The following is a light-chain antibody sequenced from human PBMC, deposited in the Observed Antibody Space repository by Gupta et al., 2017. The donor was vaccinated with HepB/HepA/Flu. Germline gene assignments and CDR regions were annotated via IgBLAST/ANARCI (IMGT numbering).Light chain of an antibody. CDR2: YEN. Sequence: SYVLTQTPSVSAAPGTTARLTCGGNNIGSKSVHWYQQKPGQAPLLVIYYENDRPSGVPERFSGSNSGNTATLTISRGEAWDEADYYCQVWFATSDHHVVFGGGTKLTVL. CDR3: QVWFATSDHHVV. CDR1: NIGSKS. J-gene: IGLJ2*01. V-gene: IGLV3-21*04.